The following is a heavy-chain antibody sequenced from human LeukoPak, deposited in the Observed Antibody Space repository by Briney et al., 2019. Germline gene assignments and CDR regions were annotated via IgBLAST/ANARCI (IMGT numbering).Heavy chain of an antibody. J-gene: IGHJ4*02. CDR1: GGSISSYY. CDR3: ARGSDIVATTPFDY. V-gene: IGHV4-59*12. Sequence: KPSETLSLTCTVSGGSISSYYWSWIRQPPGKGLEWIGYIYYSGSTNYNPSLKSRVTISVDTSKNQFSLKLSSVTAADTAVYYCARGSDIVATTPFDYWGQGTLVTVSS. CDR2: IYYSGST. D-gene: IGHD5-12*01.